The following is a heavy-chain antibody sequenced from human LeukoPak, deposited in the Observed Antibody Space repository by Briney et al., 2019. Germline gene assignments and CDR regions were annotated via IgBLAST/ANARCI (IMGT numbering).Heavy chain of an antibody. CDR2: ITVNNGYT. J-gene: IGHJ5*02. CDR1: GYTFTSHG. CDR3: ARGGAPDYGDYGWFDP. D-gene: IGHD4-17*01. V-gene: IGHV1-18*01. Sequence: GASVKVSCKAAGYTFTSHGFIWLRQAPGQGLEWMGWITVNNGYTKYAQELQGRVTMTTDTSTSTAYMELRSLRSDDTAVYYCARGGAPDYGDYGWFDPWGQGTLVTVSS.